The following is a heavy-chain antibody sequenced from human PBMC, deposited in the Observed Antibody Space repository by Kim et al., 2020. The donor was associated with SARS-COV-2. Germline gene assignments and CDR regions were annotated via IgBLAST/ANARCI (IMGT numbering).Heavy chain of an antibody. D-gene: IGHD5-18*01. J-gene: IGHJ6*02. CDR2: IYYSGST. CDR1: GGSISSGDYY. Sequence: SETLSLTCTVSGGSISSGDYYWSSIRQPPGKGLEWIGYIYYSGSTYYNPSLKSRVTISVDTSKNQFSLKLSSVTAADTAVYYCARGSKTGYSQRKYYYYGMDVCGQGTTVTVSS. V-gene: IGHV4-30-4*01. CDR3: ARGSKTGYSQRKYYYYGMDV.